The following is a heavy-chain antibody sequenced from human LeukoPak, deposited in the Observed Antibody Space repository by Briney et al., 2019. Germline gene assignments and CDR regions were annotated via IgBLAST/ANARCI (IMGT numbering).Heavy chain of an antibody. V-gene: IGHV3-23*01. D-gene: IGHD3-3*01. Sequence: TGGSLRLSCAASGFTFSSYAMSWVRQAPGKGLEWVSAISGSGGSTYYADSVKGRFTISRDNSKNTLYLQMNSLRAEDTAVYYCAKSMSYYDFWSGPHDYWGQGTLVTVSS. J-gene: IGHJ4*02. CDR3: AKSMSYYDFWSGPHDY. CDR1: GFTFSSYA. CDR2: ISGSGGST.